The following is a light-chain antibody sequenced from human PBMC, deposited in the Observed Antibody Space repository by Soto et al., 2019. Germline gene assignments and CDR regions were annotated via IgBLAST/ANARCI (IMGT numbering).Light chain of an antibody. J-gene: IGKJ1*01. CDR2: GAS. V-gene: IGKV3-15*01. CDR1: QSVSSN. CDR3: QQDNNWPPWT. Sequence: EIVMPQSPATLSVSPGERATLSCRASQSVSSNLAWYQQKPGQAPRLLIYGASTRATGIPARFSGSGSGTEFTLTISSLQSEDFGVYYCQQDNNWPPWTFGHGTKVEIK.